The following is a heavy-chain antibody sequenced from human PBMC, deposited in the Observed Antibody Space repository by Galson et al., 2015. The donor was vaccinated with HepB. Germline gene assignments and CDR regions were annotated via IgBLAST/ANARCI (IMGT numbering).Heavy chain of an antibody. CDR3: AAELWFGELRHMDV. CDR2: ISGSGGST. V-gene: IGHV3-23*01. CDR1: GFTFSGYA. J-gene: IGHJ6*02. D-gene: IGHD3-10*01. Sequence: SLRLSCAASGFTFSGYAMSWVRQAPGKGLEWVSAISGSGGSTYYADSVKGRFTISRDNSKNTLYLQMNSLRAEDTAVYYCAAELWFGELRHMDVWGQGTTVTVSS.